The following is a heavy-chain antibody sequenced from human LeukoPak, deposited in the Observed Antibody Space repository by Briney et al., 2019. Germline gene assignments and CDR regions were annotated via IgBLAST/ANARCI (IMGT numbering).Heavy chain of an antibody. CDR3: TSGDGSGMVI. J-gene: IGHJ4*02. Sequence: GGSLRLSFAASGFPFSGSAIHCVRQASGKGLEWVGRIRSKANNYATTYAAAVKGTFTISRDDSKNTAYLQMNSLKTEDTAVYYCTSGDGSGMVICGQGTLVTVSS. D-gene: IGHD3-10*01. V-gene: IGHV3-73*01. CDR1: GFPFSGSA. CDR2: IRSKANNYAT.